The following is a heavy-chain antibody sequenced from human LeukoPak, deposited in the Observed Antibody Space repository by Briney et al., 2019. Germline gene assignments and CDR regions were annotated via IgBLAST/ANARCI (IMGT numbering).Heavy chain of an antibody. J-gene: IGHJ5*02. CDR2: ISYDGSNK. Sequence: GGSLRLSCAASGFTFSSYAMHWVRQAPGKGLEWVAVISYDGSNKYYADSVKGRFTISRDNSKSTLYLQMNSLRAEDTAVYYCAKGRSGWYPAWFDPWGQGTLVTVSS. CDR3: AKGRSGWYPAWFDP. CDR1: GFTFSSYA. D-gene: IGHD6-19*01. V-gene: IGHV3-30*04.